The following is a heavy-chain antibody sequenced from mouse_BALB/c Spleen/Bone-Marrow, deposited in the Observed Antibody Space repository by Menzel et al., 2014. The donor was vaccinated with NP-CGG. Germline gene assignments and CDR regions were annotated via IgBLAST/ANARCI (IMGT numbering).Heavy chain of an antibody. CDR2: IRNKANGYTT. CDR1: GFTFTDYY. J-gene: IGHJ2*01. CDR3: ARGVVATDY. D-gene: IGHD1-1*01. V-gene: IGHV7-3*02. Sequence: EVQVVESGGGLVQPGGSLRLSCATSGFTFTDYYMSWVRQPPGKALEWLGFIRNKANGYTTEYSTSVKGRFTISRDNSQSILYLQMNTLRAEASATYYCARGVVATDYWGQGTTLTVSS.